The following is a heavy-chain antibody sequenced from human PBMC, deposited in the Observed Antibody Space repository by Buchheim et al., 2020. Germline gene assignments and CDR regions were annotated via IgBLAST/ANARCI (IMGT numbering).Heavy chain of an antibody. CDR2: ISGSGGST. CDR3: AKGRYSDDGNWFDP. V-gene: IGHV3-23*01. CDR1: GFTFSSYA. D-gene: IGHD5-12*01. J-gene: IGHJ5*02. Sequence: EVQLLESGGGLVQPGGSLRLSCAASGFTFSSYAMNWVRQAPGKGLEWVSAISGSGGSTDYAASVKGRFTISRDNSKNTLYLQLNSLRAEDTAIYSCAKGRYSDDGNWFDPWGQGTL.